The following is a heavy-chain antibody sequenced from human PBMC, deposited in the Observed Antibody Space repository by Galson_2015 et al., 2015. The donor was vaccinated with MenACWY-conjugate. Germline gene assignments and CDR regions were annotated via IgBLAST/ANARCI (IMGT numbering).Heavy chain of an antibody. J-gene: IGHJ4*02. CDR2: INSDGSSA. V-gene: IGHV3-74*01. CDR1: GFTFSSYW. CDR3: ARDYYDSHFDY. Sequence: SLRLSCAASGFTFSSYWMHWVRQAPGKGLVWVSRINSDGSSASYADSVKGRFTISRDNAKNTLYLQMNSLRAEDTAVYYCARDYYDSHFDYWGQGTLVTVSS. D-gene: IGHD3-22*01.